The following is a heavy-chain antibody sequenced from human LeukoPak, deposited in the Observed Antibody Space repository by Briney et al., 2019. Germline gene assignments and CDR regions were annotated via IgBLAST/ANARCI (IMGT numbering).Heavy chain of an antibody. CDR1: GFTLTSSA. CDR2: IVVGSGNT. CDR3: AALPYYYGSGSYYVDY. D-gene: IGHD3-10*01. V-gene: IGHV1-58*02. Sequence: GTSVKVSCKASGFTLTSSAMQWVRQARGQRLEWIGWIVVGSGNTNYAQKFQERVTITRDMSTSTAYMELSSLRSEDTAVYYCAALPYYYGSGSYYVDYWGQGTLVTVSS. J-gene: IGHJ4*02.